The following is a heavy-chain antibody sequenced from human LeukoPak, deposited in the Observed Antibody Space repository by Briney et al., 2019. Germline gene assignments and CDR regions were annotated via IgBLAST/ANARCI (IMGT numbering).Heavy chain of an antibody. V-gene: IGHV1-46*01. CDR2: INPSGGST. D-gene: IGHD2-2*01. J-gene: IGHJ6*02. CDR1: GGTFSSYA. Sequence: PGASVKVSCKASGGTFSSYAISWVRQATGQGLEWMGIINPSGGSTSYAQKFQGRVTMTRDTSTSTVYMELSSLGSEDTAVYYCARWASGNCSSTSCRYYYYYYGMDVWGQGTTVTVSS. CDR3: ARWASGNCSSTSCRYYYYYYGMDV.